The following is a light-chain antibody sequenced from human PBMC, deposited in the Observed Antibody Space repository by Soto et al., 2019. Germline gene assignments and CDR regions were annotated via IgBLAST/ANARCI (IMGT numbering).Light chain of an antibody. CDR1: TSDVGGYNY. J-gene: IGLJ1*01. CDR2: EVS. Sequence: QSALTQPASVSGSPGQSIAISCTGTTSDVGGYNYVSWYLQHPGKAPKVILYEVSNRPSGVSDRFSGTKSGNTASLTISGLQAEDEADYYCSSYRDSSILYVFGTGTKVTVL. CDR3: SSYRDSSILYV. V-gene: IGLV2-14*01.